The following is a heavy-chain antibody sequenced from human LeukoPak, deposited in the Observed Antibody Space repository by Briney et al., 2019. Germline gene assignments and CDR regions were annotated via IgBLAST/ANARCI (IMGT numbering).Heavy chain of an antibody. Sequence: GGSLRLSCAASGFTFSRYAMSWVRQAPGKGLEWVAVISYDGSNKYYADSVKGRFTISIDNSKNTLYLQMNSLRAEDTAVYYCARDYFGDSGSYFYFDYWGQGTLVTVSS. V-gene: IGHV3-30-3*01. CDR3: ARDYFGDSGSYFYFDY. D-gene: IGHD1-26*01. J-gene: IGHJ4*02. CDR2: ISYDGSNK. CDR1: GFTFSRYA.